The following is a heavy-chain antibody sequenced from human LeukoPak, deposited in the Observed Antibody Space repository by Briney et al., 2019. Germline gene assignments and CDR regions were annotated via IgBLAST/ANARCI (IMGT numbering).Heavy chain of an antibody. V-gene: IGHV4-4*02. CDR2: IYHSGST. Sequence: SETLSLTCTVSGGSISSSNWWSWVRQPPGKGLEWIGEIYHSGSTNYNPSLKSRVTISVDKSKNQFSLKLSSVTAADTAVYYCAREGVGGSGMLNWFDPWGQGTLVTVSS. CDR3: AREGVGGSGMLNWFDP. J-gene: IGHJ5*02. CDR1: GGSISSSNW. D-gene: IGHD3-10*01.